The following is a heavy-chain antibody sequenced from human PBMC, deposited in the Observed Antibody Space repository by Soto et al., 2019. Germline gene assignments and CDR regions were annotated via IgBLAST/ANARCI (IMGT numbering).Heavy chain of an antibody. Sequence: PGGSLRLSCAASGFTFRSYSMNWVRQAPGKGLEWVSSISSESAYIIYADSVKGRFTISRDNAKDSLFLQMNSLRGEDTAVYYCARGETSCSRADCYEVFDNWGQGTLVTVPQ. D-gene: IGHD2-21*01. CDR2: ISSESAYI. CDR1: GFTFRSYS. V-gene: IGHV3-21*01. CDR3: ARGETSCSRADCYEVFDN. J-gene: IGHJ4*02.